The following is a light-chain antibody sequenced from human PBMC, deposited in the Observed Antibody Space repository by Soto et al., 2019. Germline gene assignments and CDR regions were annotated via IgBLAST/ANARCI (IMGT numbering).Light chain of an antibody. CDR2: GAS. CDR3: QQYGNSPRT. V-gene: IGKV3-20*01. Sequence: ETVMAQAPGTTSGSPGERATLSCXASQSVSSNLAWYQQKPGQAPRLLISGASNRATGIPDRFSGSGSGTDFTLTISRLEPEDFAVYYCQQYGNSPRTFGQGTKVDI. J-gene: IGKJ1*01. CDR1: QSVSSN.